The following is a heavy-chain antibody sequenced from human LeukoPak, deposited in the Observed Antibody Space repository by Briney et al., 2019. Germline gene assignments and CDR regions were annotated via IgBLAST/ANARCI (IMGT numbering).Heavy chain of an antibody. J-gene: IGHJ4*02. CDR3: AKALSGYFDY. D-gene: IGHD3-22*01. CDR1: GFKFTSSA. CDR2: ISASGTST. V-gene: IGHV3-23*01. Sequence: GGSLRLSCAVSGFKFTSSAMSWVRQAPGKGLEWVSTISASGTSTYYADSAKGRFTISRDNSKDTLHLQMNSLRAEDTAVYYCAKALSGYFDYWGPGTLVTVSS.